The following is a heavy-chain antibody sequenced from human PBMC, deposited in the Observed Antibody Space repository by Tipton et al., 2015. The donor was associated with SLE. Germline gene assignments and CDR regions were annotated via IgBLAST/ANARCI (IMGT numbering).Heavy chain of an antibody. Sequence: TLSLTCTVTGGSISSYYWSWIRHPPGKGLEWIGYIYYSGSTNYNPPLKSRATISVDTSKNQFSLKLSSVTAADTAVYYCARTTTEYSSGWPYFDYWGRGTLVTVSS. D-gene: IGHD6-19*01. J-gene: IGHJ4*02. CDR3: ARTTTEYSSGWPYFDY. V-gene: IGHV4-59*01. CDR1: GGSISSYY. CDR2: IYYSGST.